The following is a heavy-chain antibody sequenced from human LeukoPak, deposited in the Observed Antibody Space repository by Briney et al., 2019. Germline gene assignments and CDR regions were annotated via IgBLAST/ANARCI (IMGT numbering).Heavy chain of an antibody. Sequence: GGSLRLSCAASGFTFRTYGMHWVRQAPGKGLEWVAFISYDESHKYYADSVKGRFTISRDNSKSTLYLQMNSLRAEDTAAYYCAKARSSAYLDAFDIWGQGTMVTVSS. J-gene: IGHJ3*02. CDR1: GFTFRTYG. V-gene: IGHV3-30*18. CDR3: AKARSSAYLDAFDI. D-gene: IGHD3-22*01. CDR2: ISYDESHK.